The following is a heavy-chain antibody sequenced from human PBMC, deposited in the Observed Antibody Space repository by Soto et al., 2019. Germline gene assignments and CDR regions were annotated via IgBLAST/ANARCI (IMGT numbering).Heavy chain of an antibody. J-gene: IGHJ4*02. Sequence: PSETLSLTCSVSGGSFSGHFWSWIRQPPGTGLEWIGEVNDGGRANQNPSLKRRVTTSVDTSKNQFSLKLKSLTAADTGIYYCARGIAVQDDAPDNHYFDSWGQGTLVTVSS. CDR1: GGSFSGHF. D-gene: IGHD1-1*01. CDR3: ARGIAVQDDAPDNHYFDS. CDR2: VNDGGRA. V-gene: IGHV4-34*01.